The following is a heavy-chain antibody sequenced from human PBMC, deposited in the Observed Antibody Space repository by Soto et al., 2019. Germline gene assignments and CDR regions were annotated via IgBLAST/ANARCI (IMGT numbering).Heavy chain of an antibody. CDR2: IYFSGST. J-gene: IGHJ4*02. Sequence: QLQLQESGPGLVKPSETLFLTCSVSGVSISNTSYYWGWIRQPPGKGLEWVGTIYFSGSTFYNPSLKSRVTISIDTSKNQFSLRLTSVTAADTAVYYCARHGSYWGQGTLVTVSS. V-gene: IGHV4-39*01. CDR3: ARHGSY. CDR1: GVSISNTSYY.